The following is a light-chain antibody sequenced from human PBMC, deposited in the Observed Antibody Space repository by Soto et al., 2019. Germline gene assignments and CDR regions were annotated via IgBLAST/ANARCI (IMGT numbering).Light chain of an antibody. V-gene: IGKV1-6*01. CDR3: QQLYTLPFT. CDR1: QGIRND. J-gene: IGKJ5*01. CDR2: AAA. Sequence: AIQMTQSPPSLSASVGDRVTITCRASQGIRNDLGWYQQKPGKAPKLLIYAAATLQIGVPSRFSGSGSGTEFTLTISGLLPEDFAAYHCQQLYTLPFTFGQGTRLEIK.